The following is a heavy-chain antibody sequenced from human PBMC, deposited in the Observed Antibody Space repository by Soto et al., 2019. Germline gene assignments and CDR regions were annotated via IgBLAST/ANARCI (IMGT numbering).Heavy chain of an antibody. CDR2: FDPEDGET. V-gene: IGHV1-24*01. CDR1: GYTLTELS. Sequence: ASVKVSCKVSGYTLTELSMHWVRQAPGKGLEWMGGFDPEDGETIYAQKFQGRVTITEDTSTDTAYMELSSLRSEDTAVYYCATGLYDYVWGSYRNPFDYWGQGTLVTVSS. D-gene: IGHD3-16*02. CDR3: ATGLYDYVWGSYRNPFDY. J-gene: IGHJ4*02.